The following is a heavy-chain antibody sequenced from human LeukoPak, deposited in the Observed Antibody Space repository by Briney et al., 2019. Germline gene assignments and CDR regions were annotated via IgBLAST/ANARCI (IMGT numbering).Heavy chain of an antibody. D-gene: IGHD3-9*01. CDR2: IGGSSGSA. V-gene: IGHV3-23*01. J-gene: IGHJ5*02. CDR1: GFTFSTYA. CDR3: AKEAEYYDILTGYSLGWFDP. Sequence: GGSLRLSCAASGFTFSTYAMSWVREAPGKGLEWVSAIGGSSGSAYYADSVKGRFTISRDNSKNTLYLQMNSLRAEDTAVYYCAKEAEYYDILTGYSLGWFDPWGQGTLVTVSS.